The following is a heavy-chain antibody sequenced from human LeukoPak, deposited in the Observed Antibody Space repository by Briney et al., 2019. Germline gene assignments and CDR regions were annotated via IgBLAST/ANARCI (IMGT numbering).Heavy chain of an antibody. V-gene: IGHV4-39*01. CDR1: GGSISSGDYY. CDR3: ARHVYGNSWFDY. Sequence: PSGTLSLTCTVSGGSISSGDYYWSWIRQPPGKGLEWIGSIYYSGSTYYNPSLKSRVSISVDTSKNQVSLKLSSVTAADTAVYYCARHVYGNSWFDYWGQGTLVTVSS. CDR2: IYYSGST. D-gene: IGHD6-19*01. J-gene: IGHJ4*02.